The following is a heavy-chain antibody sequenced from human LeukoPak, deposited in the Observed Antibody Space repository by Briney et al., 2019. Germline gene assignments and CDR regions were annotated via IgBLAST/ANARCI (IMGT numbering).Heavy chain of an antibody. CDR3: ARLLLVNGGCASGTYHEGPDTYDI. CDR2: IYYSGST. D-gene: IGHD3-10*01. V-gene: IGHV4-59*08. J-gene: IGHJ3*02. CDR1: GGSISTYY. Sequence: PSETLSLTCTVSGGSISTYYWTWIRQPAGRRLEWIGFIYYSGSTNYSPSLKSRVTMSVDTSKNQFSLKMSSVPAAETAVYYCARLLLVNGGCASGTYHEGPDTYDIWGQGTMVTVSA.